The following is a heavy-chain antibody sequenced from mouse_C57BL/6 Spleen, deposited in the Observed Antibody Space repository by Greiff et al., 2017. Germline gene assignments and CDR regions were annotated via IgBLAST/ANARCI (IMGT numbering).Heavy chain of an antibody. Sequence: VQLQQPGAELVKPGASVKLSCKASGYTFTSYWMHWVKQRPGQGLEWIGMIHPNSGSTNYNEKFKSKATLTVDKSSSTAYMQLSSLTSEDSAVYYCARTLYDGYLAWFAYWGQGTLVTVSA. D-gene: IGHD2-3*01. J-gene: IGHJ3*01. CDR1: GYTFTSYW. V-gene: IGHV1-64*01. CDR2: IHPNSGST. CDR3: ARTLYDGYLAWFAY.